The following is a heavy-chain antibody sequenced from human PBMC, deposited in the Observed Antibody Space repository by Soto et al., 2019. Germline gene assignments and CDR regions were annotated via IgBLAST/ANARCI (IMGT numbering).Heavy chain of an antibody. CDR3: ARQAKIGDRSQLSFDS. D-gene: IGHD3-16*02. CDR1: GFTFSFYA. CDR2: ISYNGRNK. V-gene: IGHV3-30*04. Sequence: GGSLRLSCAASGFTFSFYAMHWVRQAPGKGLEWVAVISYNGRNKHYVDSVKGRFTISRDNSQDTLYLQMDSLRPDDTAVYYCARQAKIGDRSQLSFDSWGQGTLVTVSS. J-gene: IGHJ4*02.